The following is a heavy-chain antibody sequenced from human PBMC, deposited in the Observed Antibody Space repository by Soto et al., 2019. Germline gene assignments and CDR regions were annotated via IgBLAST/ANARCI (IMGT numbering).Heavy chain of an antibody. CDR3: ARGGYYDSSGSRNYHYYGMDV. V-gene: IGHV1-18*01. CDR1: GYTFSSYG. CDR2: ISPYDDDT. D-gene: IGHD3-22*01. J-gene: IGHJ6*02. Sequence: QAQLVQSGPEVKKPGASVKVSCKASGYTFSSYGISWVRQAPGQGLEWLGWISPYDDDTKYAQNLQGRVRMTTDTSTRPVYMDMRSLRSDDTAIYYCARGGYYDSSGSRNYHYYGMDVWCQGTTVTVSS.